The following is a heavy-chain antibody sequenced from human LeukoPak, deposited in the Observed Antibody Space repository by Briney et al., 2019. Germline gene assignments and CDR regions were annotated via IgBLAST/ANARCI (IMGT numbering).Heavy chain of an antibody. CDR3: AKEFNRGLPDY. Sequence: GGSLRLSCAASGFAFSTYGMHWVRQAPGKGLEWVAVISYDGSNEYYADSVKGRFTISKDNSKNTLYLQMSSLRAEDTAVYYCAKEFNRGLPDYWGQGTLVTVPS. V-gene: IGHV3-30*18. CDR2: ISYDGSNE. J-gene: IGHJ4*02. CDR1: GFAFSTYG. D-gene: IGHD2-21*01.